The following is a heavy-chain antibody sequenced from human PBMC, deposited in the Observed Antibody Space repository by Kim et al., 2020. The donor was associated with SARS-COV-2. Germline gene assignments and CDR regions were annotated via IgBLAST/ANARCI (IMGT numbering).Heavy chain of an antibody. CDR3: AKVMRGQWLVRSHFDY. CDR2: ISGSGGST. J-gene: IGHJ4*02. V-gene: IGHV3-23*01. D-gene: IGHD6-19*01. CDR1: GFTFSSYA. Sequence: GGSLRLSCAASGFTFSSYAMSWVRQAPGKGLEWVSAISGSGGSTYYADSVKGRFTISRDNSKNTLYLQMNSLRAEDTAVYYCAKVMRGQWLVRSHFDYWGQGTLVTVSS.